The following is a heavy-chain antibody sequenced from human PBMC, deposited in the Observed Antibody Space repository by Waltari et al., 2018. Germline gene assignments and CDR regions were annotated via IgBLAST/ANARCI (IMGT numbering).Heavy chain of an antibody. J-gene: IGHJ4*02. CDR1: GGSISSMNYF. V-gene: IGHV4-39*01. Sequence: QLQLQESGPGLVKPSETLSLTCSVSGGSISSMNYFWGWIRQPPGKGLEWIGSLYYNGSTYYNPSLQSRVTRSIDAPKNQLSLRLSSVTAADTAVYFCACFNAWDYDLDYWGQGALVTVSS. CDR2: LYYNGST. CDR3: ACFNAWDYDLDY. D-gene: IGHD3-22*01.